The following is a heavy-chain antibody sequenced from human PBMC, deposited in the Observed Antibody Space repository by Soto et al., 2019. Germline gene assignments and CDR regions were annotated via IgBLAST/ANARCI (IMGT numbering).Heavy chain of an antibody. D-gene: IGHD5-12*01. CDR1: RFNVGTYG. Sequence: EVQLLESGGGLVQPGESLRLSCAASRFNVGTYGMSWVRQAPEKGLEWVSGISGTGGNTFYADSVKGRFTISRDSSKNTLFLQMNSLRAEDTAVYFCAKDRSVNSGYGRLDYRGQGTQVTVSS. V-gene: IGHV3-23*01. CDR3: AKDRSVNSGYGRLDY. CDR2: ISGTGGNT. J-gene: IGHJ4*02.